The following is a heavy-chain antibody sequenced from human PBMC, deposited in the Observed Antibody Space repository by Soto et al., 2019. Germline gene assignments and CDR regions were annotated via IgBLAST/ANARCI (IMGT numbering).Heavy chain of an antibody. D-gene: IGHD3-9*01. Sequence: QVQLVESGGGLVKPGGSLRLSCAASGFTFSDYYMSWIRQAPGKGLEWVSYISSSGSTIYYADSVKGRFTISRDNAKNSLYLQMNSLRAEDTAVYYCARVPLGDDILTGIPRYYYYYMDVWGKGTTVTVSS. CDR2: ISSSGSTI. CDR1: GFTFSDYY. J-gene: IGHJ6*03. CDR3: ARVPLGDDILTGIPRYYYYYMDV. V-gene: IGHV3-11*01.